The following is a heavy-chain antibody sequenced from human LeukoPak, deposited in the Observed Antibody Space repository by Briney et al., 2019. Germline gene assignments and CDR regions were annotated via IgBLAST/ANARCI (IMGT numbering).Heavy chain of an antibody. CDR2: IGISSGNT. CDR1: GFTFSDYS. Sequence: GGSLRLSCAASGFTFSDYSMNWVRQAPGKGLEWISYIGISSGNTKYADSVKGRFTISRDNAKNSLYLQMNSLRAEDTAVYYCARTIVATALPYYFDYWGQGTLVTVSS. J-gene: IGHJ4*02. CDR3: ARTIVATALPYYFDY. D-gene: IGHD5-12*01. V-gene: IGHV3-48*04.